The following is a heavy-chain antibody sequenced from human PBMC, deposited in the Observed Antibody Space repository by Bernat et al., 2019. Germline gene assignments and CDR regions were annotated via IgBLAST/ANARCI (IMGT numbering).Heavy chain of an antibody. CDR1: GFTFSSYS. V-gene: IGHV3-21*05. Sequence: EVQLVESGGGLVKPGGSLRLSCAASGFTFSSYSMNWVRQAPGKGLEWVSYISSSSSYIYYADSVKGRFTISRDNAKNSLYLQMNSLRAEDTAVYYCAREGRIPSMNYYYYYMDVWGKGTTVTVSS. CDR3: AREGRIPSMNYYYYYMDV. CDR2: ISSSSSYI. J-gene: IGHJ6*03. D-gene: IGHD2-15*01.